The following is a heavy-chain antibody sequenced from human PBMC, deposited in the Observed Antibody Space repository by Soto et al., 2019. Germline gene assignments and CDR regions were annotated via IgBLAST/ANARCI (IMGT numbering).Heavy chain of an antibody. V-gene: IGHV3-30*18. J-gene: IGHJ4*02. CDR1: GFTFSSYG. CDR3: AKLAGVRIVDIVATTDRTFRAHSDY. D-gene: IGHD5-12*01. Sequence: GGSLRLSCAASGFTFSSYGMHWVRQAPGKGLEWVAVISYDGSNKYYADSVKGRFTISRDNSKNTLYLQMNSLRAEDTAVYYCAKLAGVRIVDIVATTDRTFRAHSDYWGQGTLVTVSS. CDR2: ISYDGSNK.